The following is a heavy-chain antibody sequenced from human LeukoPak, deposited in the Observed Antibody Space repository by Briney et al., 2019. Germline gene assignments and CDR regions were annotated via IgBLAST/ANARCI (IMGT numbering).Heavy chain of an antibody. J-gene: IGHJ4*02. V-gene: IGHV3-30*18. CDR1: GFTFSSYG. CDR3: AKGDYYDSRDEGDFDY. Sequence: PGRSLRLSCAASGFTFSSYGMHWVRQAPGKGLEWVAVISYDGSNKYYADPVKGRFTISRDNSKNTLYLQMNSLRAEDTAVYYCAKGDYYDSRDEGDFDYWGQGTLVTVSS. CDR2: ISYDGSNK. D-gene: IGHD3-22*01.